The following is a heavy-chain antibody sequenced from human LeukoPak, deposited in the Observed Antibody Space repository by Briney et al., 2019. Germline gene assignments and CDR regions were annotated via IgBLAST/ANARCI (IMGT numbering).Heavy chain of an antibody. J-gene: IGHJ4*02. CDR2: MNPNSGNT. D-gene: IGHD5-18*01. Sequence: ASVKVSCKASGYTFTSYDINWVRQATGQGLEWMGWMNPNSGNTGYAQKFQGRVTMTRDTSITAASMELTWLSSDDTAVYYCATGVATAFTYWGQGTLLTVSS. CDR3: ATGVATAFTY. CDR1: GYTFTSYD. V-gene: IGHV1-8*01.